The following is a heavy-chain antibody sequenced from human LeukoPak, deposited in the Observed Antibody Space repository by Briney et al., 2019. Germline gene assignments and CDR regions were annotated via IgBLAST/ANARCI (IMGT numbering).Heavy chain of an antibody. Sequence: SETLSLTCAVSGGSISSGGYSWSWIRQPPGEGLEWIGYIHYSGSTYYNPSLKSRVTISVDTSKNQFSLKLSSVTAADTAVYYCAREGMTTVTNYYYYYMDVWGKGTTVTVSS. D-gene: IGHD4-17*01. CDR1: GGSISSGGYS. CDR2: IHYSGST. CDR3: AREGMTTVTNYYYYYMDV. V-gene: IGHV4-30-4*07. J-gene: IGHJ6*03.